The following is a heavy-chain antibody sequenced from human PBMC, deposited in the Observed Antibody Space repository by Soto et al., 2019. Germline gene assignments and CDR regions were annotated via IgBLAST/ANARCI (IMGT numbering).Heavy chain of an antibody. V-gene: IGHV3-48*02. CDR1: GFAFGSYS. Sequence: EVQLVESGGGLVQPGGSLRLSCAASGFAFGSYSMNWVRQAPGKGLEWVSYISSGGTTIYYADSVKGRFTISRDNAENSLYLQINSLRDEDTAVYYCARVIRSGGTYCLDYWGQGTRLTVSP. D-gene: IGHD1-26*01. J-gene: IGHJ4*02. CDR2: ISSGGTTI. CDR3: ARVIRSGGTYCLDY.